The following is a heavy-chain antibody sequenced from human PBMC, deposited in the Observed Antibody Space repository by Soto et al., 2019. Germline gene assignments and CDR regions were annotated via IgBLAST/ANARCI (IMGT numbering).Heavy chain of an antibody. CDR2: IYYSGST. Sequence: IRQPPGKGLEWIGYIYYSGSTYYNPSLKRRVTISVDTSKNQFSLKLSSVTAADTAGYDCARGVDIVCFDSWGQGTLVTVSS. V-gene: IGHV4-30-4*01. J-gene: IGHJ5*01. D-gene: IGHD3-16*02. CDR3: ARGVDIVCFDS.